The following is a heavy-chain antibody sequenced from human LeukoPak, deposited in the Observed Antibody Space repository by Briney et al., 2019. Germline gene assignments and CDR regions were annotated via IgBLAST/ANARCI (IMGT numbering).Heavy chain of an antibody. Sequence: ETLSLTCTVSGGSISSSSYYWGWIRQPPGKGLEWIGSIYYSGSTNYNPSLKSRVTISVDTSKNQFSLKLSSVTADDTAVYXXXXXXXVVGATDAFDIWGQGTVVTVSS. D-gene: IGHD1-26*01. J-gene: IGHJ3*02. CDR3: XXXXXVVGATDAFDI. V-gene: IGHV4-39*07. CDR1: GGSISSSSYY. CDR2: IYYSGST.